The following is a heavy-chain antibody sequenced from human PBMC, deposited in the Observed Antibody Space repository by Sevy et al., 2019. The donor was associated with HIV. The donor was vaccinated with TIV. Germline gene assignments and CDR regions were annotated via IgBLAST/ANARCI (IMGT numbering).Heavy chain of an antibody. D-gene: IGHD2-21*01. J-gene: IGHJ6*03. CDR2: IRNRPNTYTT. CDR1: GFTFSDHY. CDR3: VSGTNCGVGGCQQISPYCLDV. V-gene: IGHV3-72*01. Sequence: GGSLRLSCAASGFTFSDHYVDWVRQAPGKGLEWVGRIRNRPNTYTTEYAASVEGRFTISRDDSKNSLYLQMNSLKTEDSAVYYCVSGTNCGVGGCQQISPYCLDVWGKGATVTVSS.